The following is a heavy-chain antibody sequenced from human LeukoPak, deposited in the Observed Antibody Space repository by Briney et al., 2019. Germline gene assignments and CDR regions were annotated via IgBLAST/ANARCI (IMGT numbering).Heavy chain of an antibody. Sequence: GGSLRLSCAASGFTVSSNYMSWVRQAPREGLEWVSVIDRDGSTYHADSVKGRFTLSRDNTKNTLYLQMNSLRAEDTAVYYCARGSCSGGSGNDFDPWGQGSLVTASS. D-gene: IGHD2-15*01. J-gene: IGHJ5*02. CDR3: ARGSCSGGSGNDFDP. CDR2: IDRDGST. CDR1: GFTVSSNY. V-gene: IGHV3-66*01.